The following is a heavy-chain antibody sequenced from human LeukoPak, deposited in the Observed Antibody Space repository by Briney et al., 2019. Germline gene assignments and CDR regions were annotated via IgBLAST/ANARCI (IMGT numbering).Heavy chain of an antibody. CDR3: ARDLGDCSGGSCYYYFDY. D-gene: IGHD2-15*01. Sequence: GGSLRLSCAASGFTFSSSAMSWVRQAPGKGLEWVSAISNNGGYTYYADSVQGRFTISRDNAKNSLYLQMNSLRAEDTAVYYCARDLGDCSGGSCYYYFDYWGQGTLVTVSS. CDR2: ISNNGGYT. CDR1: GFTFSSSA. V-gene: IGHV3-21*01. J-gene: IGHJ4*02.